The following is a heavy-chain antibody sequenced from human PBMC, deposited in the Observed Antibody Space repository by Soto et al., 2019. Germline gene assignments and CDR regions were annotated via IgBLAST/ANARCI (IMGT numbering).Heavy chain of an antibody. V-gene: IGHV4-59*08. D-gene: IGHD3-10*01. Sequence: SETLSLTCSFSGDSVTSHYLTWIRQSPEKGLEWIGYMHYTGLPHYNPSLKSRLTISVDRSKNQFTLQLTSVTAADTAVYYCARPGGRFGDNNWFDPWGQGTLVTVSS. CDR1: GDSVTSHY. J-gene: IGHJ5*02. CDR3: ARPGGRFGDNNWFDP. CDR2: MHYTGLP.